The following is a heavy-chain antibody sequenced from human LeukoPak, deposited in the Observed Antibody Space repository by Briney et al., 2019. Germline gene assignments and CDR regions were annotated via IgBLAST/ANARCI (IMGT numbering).Heavy chain of an antibody. J-gene: IGHJ4*02. D-gene: IGHD4-17*01. V-gene: IGHV4-59*01. Sequence: SETLSLTCTVSGGSISSYYWSWIRQPPGKGLEWIGYIYYSGSTNYNPSLKSRVTISVDTSKNQFSLKLSSVTAADTAVYYCARGDYGEPCDYWGQGTLVTVSS. CDR1: GGSISSYY. CDR3: ARGDYGEPCDY. CDR2: IYYSGST.